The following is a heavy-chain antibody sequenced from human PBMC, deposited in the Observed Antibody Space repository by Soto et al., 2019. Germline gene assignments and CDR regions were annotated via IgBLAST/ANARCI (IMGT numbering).Heavy chain of an antibody. D-gene: IGHD3-16*01. CDR1: SGSISSSNW. J-gene: IGHJ3*02. CDR2: IYHSGST. V-gene: IGHV4-4*02. Sequence: QVQLQESGPGLVKPSGTLSLTCAVSSGSISSSNWWSWVRQPPGKGLEWIGEIYHSGSTNYNPSLKSQVTISVHKSDNQFSPELSSVTAADPAVYYCARAGGIGVAFDIWGQGTMVTVSS. CDR3: ARAGGIGVAFDI.